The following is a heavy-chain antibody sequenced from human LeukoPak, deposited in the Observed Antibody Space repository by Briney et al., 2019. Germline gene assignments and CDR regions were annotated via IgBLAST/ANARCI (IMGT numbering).Heavy chain of an antibody. Sequence: ASVKVSCKVPGYTLTELSMHWVRQAPGKGLEWMGGFDPEDGETIYAQKFQGRVTMTEDTSTDTAYMGLSSLRSEDTAVYYCATPYYYDSSGYYYAYFQHWGQGTLVTVSS. D-gene: IGHD3-22*01. J-gene: IGHJ1*01. CDR2: FDPEDGET. CDR3: ATPYYYDSSGYYYAYFQH. V-gene: IGHV1-24*01. CDR1: GYTLTELS.